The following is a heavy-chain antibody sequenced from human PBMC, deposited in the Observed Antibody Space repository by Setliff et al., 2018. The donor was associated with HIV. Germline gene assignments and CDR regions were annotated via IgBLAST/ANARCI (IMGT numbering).Heavy chain of an antibody. CDR1: GYTFSTNA. CDR3: ARGSCSGCYLSDY. CDR2: INAGDDNT. Sequence: GGLVKVSCKAFGYTFSTNAIHWVRQAPGQRLEWMGYINAGDDNTRYSEKFQGRVTITRDTSANTAYMELSSLRSEDTAVYYCARGSCSGCYLSDYWGLGTLVTSPQ. J-gene: IGHJ4*02. D-gene: IGHD6-19*01. V-gene: IGHV1-3*01.